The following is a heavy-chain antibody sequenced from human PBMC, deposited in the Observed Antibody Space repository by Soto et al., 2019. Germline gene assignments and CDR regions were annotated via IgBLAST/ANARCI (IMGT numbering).Heavy chain of an antibody. Sequence: PSETLSLTXAVYGGSFSGYYWSWIRQPPGKGLEWIGEINHSGSTNYNPSLKSRVTISVDTSKNQFSLKLSSVTAADTAVYYCARAPRVGVATIGYYYYYYGMDVWGQGTTVTVSS. CDR1: GGSFSGYY. CDR3: ARAPRVGVATIGYYYYYYGMDV. J-gene: IGHJ6*02. D-gene: IGHD5-12*01. V-gene: IGHV4-34*01. CDR2: INHSGST.